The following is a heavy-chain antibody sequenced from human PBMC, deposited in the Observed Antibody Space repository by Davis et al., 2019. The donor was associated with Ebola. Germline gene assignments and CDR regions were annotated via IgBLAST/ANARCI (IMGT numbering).Heavy chain of an antibody. J-gene: IGHJ4*02. Sequence: GESLKISCKGSGYSFTSYWIVWVRQMPGTGLECMGIIFPGDSDTRYSPSFQGQVTISADKSISTAYLQWSSLKASDTAMYYCARGTDGYNPGGYFDSWGQGTLVTVSS. V-gene: IGHV5-51*01. D-gene: IGHD5-24*01. CDR3: ARGTDGYNPGGYFDS. CDR1: GYSFTSYW. CDR2: IFPGDSDT.